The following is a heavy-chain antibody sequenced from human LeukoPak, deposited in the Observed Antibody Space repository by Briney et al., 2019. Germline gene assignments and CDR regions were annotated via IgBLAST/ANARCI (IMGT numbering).Heavy chain of an antibody. V-gene: IGHV4-34*01. CDR1: GGSFSGYY. CDR3: ARVYRDGYNYDWYFDL. J-gene: IGHJ2*01. D-gene: IGHD5-24*01. Sequence: SETLSLTCAVYGGSFSGYYWSWIRQPPGKGLEWIGEINHSGSTNYNPSLKTRVTMSVDTSKNQFSLKLSSVTAADTAVYYCARVYRDGYNYDWYFDLWGRGTLVTVSS. CDR2: INHSGST.